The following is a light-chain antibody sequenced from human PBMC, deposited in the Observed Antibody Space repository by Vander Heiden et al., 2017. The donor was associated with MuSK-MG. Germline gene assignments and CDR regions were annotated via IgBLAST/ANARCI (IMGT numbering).Light chain of an antibody. J-gene: IGKJ2*04. CDR1: QSVLYSSNNKNY. V-gene: IGKV4-1*01. CDR2: WAS. CDR3: QQYDSTPRCS. Sequence: DIVMTQSPDSLAVSLGERATINCKSSQSVLYSSNNKNYLAWYQQKPGQPPKLLIYWASTRESGVPDRFSGSGSGTDFTLTISSLQAEDVAVYYCQQYDSTPRCSFGQETKLEIK.